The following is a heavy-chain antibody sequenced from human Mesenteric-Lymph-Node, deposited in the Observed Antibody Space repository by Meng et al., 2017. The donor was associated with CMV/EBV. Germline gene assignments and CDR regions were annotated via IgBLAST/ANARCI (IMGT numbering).Heavy chain of an antibody. J-gene: IGHJ6*02. CDR2: IKRDGSEK. CDR3: ASSDYYYGMDV. Sequence: GESLKISCAASGFTFSNYWMSWVRQAPGKGLEWVANIKRDGSEKFYVDSVKGRFTISRDNAKNSLYLQMNSLRAEDTAVYYCASSDYYYGMDVWGQGTTVTVSS. CDR1: GFTFSNYW. V-gene: IGHV3-7*01.